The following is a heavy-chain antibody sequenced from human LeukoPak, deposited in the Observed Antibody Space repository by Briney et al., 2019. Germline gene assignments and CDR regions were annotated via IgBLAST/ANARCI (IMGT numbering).Heavy chain of an antibody. CDR1: GFTFDDYA. Sequence: GGSLRLSCAASGFTFDDYAMHWVRQAPGKGLEWVSGISWNSGSIGYADSVKGRFTISRDNAKNSLYLQMNSLRAEDTALYYCAKDASIAVAGRGGYFDYWGQGTLVTVSS. J-gene: IGHJ4*02. D-gene: IGHD6-19*01. CDR3: AKDASIAVAGRGGYFDY. V-gene: IGHV3-9*01. CDR2: ISWNSGSI.